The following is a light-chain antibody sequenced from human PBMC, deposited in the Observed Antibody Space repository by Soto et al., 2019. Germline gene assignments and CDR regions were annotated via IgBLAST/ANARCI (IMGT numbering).Light chain of an antibody. Sequence: ELVLTKSPGTLSLSPGERATLSCRAIQSVSSSYLAWYQQKPGQAPRLLIYGASSRATGIPDRFSGSGYGTDFTLTISRQEPEDFAVYYYQKYSSSPQDTFGQGKRLEIK. CDR2: GAS. V-gene: IGKV3-20*01. CDR3: QKYSSSPQDT. CDR1: QSVSSSY. J-gene: IGKJ5*01.